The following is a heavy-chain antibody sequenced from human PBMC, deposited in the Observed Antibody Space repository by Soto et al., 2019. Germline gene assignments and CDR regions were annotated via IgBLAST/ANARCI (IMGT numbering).Heavy chain of an antibody. CDR1: GFTFSNAW. D-gene: IGHD6-6*01. V-gene: IGHV3-15*01. CDR2: IKGKTDGGTT. J-gene: IGHJ6*02. CDR3: TTGKAARYYYYYGMDV. Sequence: PGGSLRLSCAASGFTFSNAWMSWVRQAPGKGLEWVGRIKGKTDGGTTDYAAPVKGRFTISRDDSKNTLYLQMNSLKTEDTAVYYCTTGKAARYYYYYGMDVWGQGTTVTVSS.